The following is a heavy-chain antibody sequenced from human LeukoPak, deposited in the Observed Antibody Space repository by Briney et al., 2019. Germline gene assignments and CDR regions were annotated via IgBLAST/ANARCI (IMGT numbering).Heavy chain of an antibody. CDR2: IRRKGYGGTT. V-gene: IGHV3-49*04. CDR3: TRDHDFWSGPFDV. CDR1: GFTFGDYS. Sequence: GGSLRLSCTASGFTFGDYSLSWVRQAPEKGLEWVGFIRRKGYGGTTEYAPTVKVRFIVSRDDSKSTAYLQMNSLKTEDTAVYYCTRDHDFWSGPFDVWGKGTTVTVSS. D-gene: IGHD3-3*01. J-gene: IGHJ6*04.